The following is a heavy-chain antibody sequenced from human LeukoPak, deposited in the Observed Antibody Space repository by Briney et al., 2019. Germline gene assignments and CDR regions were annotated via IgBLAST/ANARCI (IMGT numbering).Heavy chain of an antibody. CDR2: IYYSGST. D-gene: IGHD1-1*01. V-gene: IGHV4-59*01. J-gene: IGHJ5*02. CDR3: ARGVGTTGTTGWFDP. Sequence: SETLSLTCTVSGDSISNYYWSWIRQPPGKGLEWIGYIYYSGSTNYNPSLKSRVTISVDTSKNQFSLKLSSVTAADPAVYYCARGVGTTGTTGWFDPWGQGTLVTVSS. CDR1: GDSISNYY.